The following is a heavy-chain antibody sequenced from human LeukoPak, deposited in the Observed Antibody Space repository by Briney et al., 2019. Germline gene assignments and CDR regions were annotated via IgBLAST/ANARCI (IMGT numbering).Heavy chain of an antibody. CDR3: ATAVASSSGWYADY. V-gene: IGHV3-30*04. J-gene: IGHJ4*02. CDR2: ISYDGSNK. Sequence: HPGRSLRLSCAASGFTFSSYAMHWVRQAPGKGLEWVAVISYDGSNKYYADSVKGRFTISRDNAKNSLYLQMNSLRAGDTAVYYCATAVASSSGWYADYWGQGTLVTVSS. CDR1: GFTFSSYA. D-gene: IGHD6-19*01.